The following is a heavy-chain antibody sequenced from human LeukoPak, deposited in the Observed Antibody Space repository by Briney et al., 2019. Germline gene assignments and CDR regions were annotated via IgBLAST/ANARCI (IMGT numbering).Heavy chain of an antibody. Sequence: GEPLKISCKGSGYRFTSYWIGWVRQMPGKGLYWMSIIYPGDSDTRYSPSFQGQVTISADKSTSTAYLQWSSLKASDTAMYYCARERYYGSGSYYSSWGQGTLVTVSS. CDR3: ARERYYGSGSYYSS. CDR1: GYRFTSYW. V-gene: IGHV5-51*01. J-gene: IGHJ5*02. D-gene: IGHD3-10*01. CDR2: IYPGDSDT.